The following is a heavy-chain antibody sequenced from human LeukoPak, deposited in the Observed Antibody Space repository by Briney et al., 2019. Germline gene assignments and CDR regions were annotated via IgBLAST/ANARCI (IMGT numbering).Heavy chain of an antibody. Sequence: GGSLGLSCAASGFTFSSYAMHWVRQAPGKGLEWVAVISYDGSNKYYADSVKGRFTISRDNSKNTLYLQMNSLRAEDTAVYYCASGGLLDYWGQGTLVTVSS. D-gene: IGHD3-16*01. J-gene: IGHJ4*02. CDR1: GFTFSSYA. CDR3: ASGGLLDY. CDR2: ISYDGSNK. V-gene: IGHV3-30*04.